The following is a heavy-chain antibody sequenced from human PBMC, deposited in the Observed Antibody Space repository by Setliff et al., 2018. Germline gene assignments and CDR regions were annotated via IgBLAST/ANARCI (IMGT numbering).Heavy chain of an antibody. V-gene: IGHV4-39*07. Sequence: SETLSLTCTVSGASISGNSYYWAWIRQPPGKGLEWIASTYYGGNTYYNPSLKSRVTMSVDTSKSQFSLKLTSVTAEDTAVYYCARVGIYHSDSSGPFDYWGQGTLVTVSS. D-gene: IGHD3-22*01. CDR2: TYYGGNT. CDR3: ARVGIYHSDSSGPFDY. J-gene: IGHJ4*02. CDR1: GASISGNSYY.